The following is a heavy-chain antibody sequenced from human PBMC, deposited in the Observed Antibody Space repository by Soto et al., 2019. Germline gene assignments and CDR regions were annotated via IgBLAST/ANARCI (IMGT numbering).Heavy chain of an antibody. V-gene: IGHV4-30-4*08. CDR1: GASISSGDYY. CDR3: ARQVGGWAPWYFDY. D-gene: IGHD6-19*01. CDR2: IYYSGST. Sequence: SETLSLTCTVSGASISSGDYYWSWIRQHPGKGLEWIGYIYYSGSTYYNPSLKSRVTISVDTSKNQFSLKLSSVTAADTAVYYCARQVGGWAPWYFDYWGQGTLVTVSS. J-gene: IGHJ4*02.